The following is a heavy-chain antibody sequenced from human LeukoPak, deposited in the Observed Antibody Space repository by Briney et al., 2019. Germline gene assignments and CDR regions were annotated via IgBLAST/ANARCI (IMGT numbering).Heavy chain of an antibody. Sequence: ASVKVSCKASGYTFSGTGWYLYWLRQAPGQGLECMGWIYPYTGATHYAQKFQGRVAMTRDTSISTAYMELSRLRPDDTAVYYCARDGPAQMVDFDFWGQGTLVTVSS. J-gene: IGHJ4*02. V-gene: IGHV1-2*02. D-gene: IGHD3-10*01. CDR1: GYTFSGTGWY. CDR2: IYPYTGAT. CDR3: ARDGPAQMVDFDF.